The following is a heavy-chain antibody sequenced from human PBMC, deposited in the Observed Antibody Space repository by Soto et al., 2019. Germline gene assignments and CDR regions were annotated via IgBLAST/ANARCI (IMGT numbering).Heavy chain of an antibody. D-gene: IGHD5-18*01. J-gene: IGHJ4*02. CDR3: AKDIDGDTAMGPDY. CDR2: ISWNSGSI. Sequence: EVQLVESGGGLVQPGRSLRLSCAASGFTFDDYAMHWVRQAPGKGLEWVSGISWNSGSIGYADSVKGRFTISRDNAKNSLYLQMNSLRAADTALYYCAKDIDGDTAMGPDYWGQGTLVTVSS. V-gene: IGHV3-9*01. CDR1: GFTFDDYA.